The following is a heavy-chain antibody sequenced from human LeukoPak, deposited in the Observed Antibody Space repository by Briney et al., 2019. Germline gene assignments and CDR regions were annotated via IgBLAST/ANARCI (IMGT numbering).Heavy chain of an antibody. Sequence: GGSLRLSCAASGFTFSSYSMNWVRQAPGEGLEWVSSISSSSSYIYYADSVKGRFTISRDNAKNSLFLQMNTLRAEDTAVYYCAREDASAFDIWGQGTMVTVSS. CDR2: ISSSSSYI. CDR3: AREDASAFDI. V-gene: IGHV3-21*01. CDR1: GFTFSSYS. J-gene: IGHJ3*02.